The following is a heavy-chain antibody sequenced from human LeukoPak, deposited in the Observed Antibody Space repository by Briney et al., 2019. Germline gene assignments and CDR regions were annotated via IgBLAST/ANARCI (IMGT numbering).Heavy chain of an antibody. CDR3: ARIRTVTGKYYYYGMDV. D-gene: IGHD4-17*01. J-gene: IGHJ6*02. Sequence: SETLSLTCTVSGGSISSYYWSWIRQPAGKGLEWIGRIYTSGSTNYNPSLKSRVTMSVDTSKNQFSLKLSSVTAADTAVYYCARIRTVTGKYYYYGMDVWGQGTTVTVSS. V-gene: IGHV4-4*07. CDR2: IYTSGST. CDR1: GGSISSYY.